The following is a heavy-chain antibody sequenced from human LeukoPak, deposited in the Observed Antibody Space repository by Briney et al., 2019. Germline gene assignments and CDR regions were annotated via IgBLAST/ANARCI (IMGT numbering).Heavy chain of an antibody. CDR3: ARLPGTGRFDP. V-gene: IGHV4-4*08. CDR1: GASISPYY. J-gene: IGHJ5*02. CDR2: IYPSGST. D-gene: IGHD1-14*01. Sequence: SETLSLTCTVSGASISPYYWTWVRQPPGKGLEWMWYIYPSGSTSYNPSLKSRVTISLDTSNNQFSLRLSSVTAADTAVYYCARLPGTGRFDPWGQGTLVTVSS.